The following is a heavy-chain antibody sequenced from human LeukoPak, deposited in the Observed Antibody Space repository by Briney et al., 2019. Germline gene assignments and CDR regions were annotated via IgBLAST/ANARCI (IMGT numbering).Heavy chain of an antibody. V-gene: IGHV3-13*01. CDR2: IGTAGDT. D-gene: IGHD1-1*01. CDR3: ARVAKERVGGVYYFDY. J-gene: IGHJ4*02. CDR1: RFTFSDYD. Sequence: PGGSLRLSCAASRFTFSDYDMHWVRQATERGLEWVSAIGTAGDTYYTGSVKGRFTISRENAKNSLYLQMNSLRAGDTAVYYCARVAKERVGGVYYFDYWGQGTLVTVSS.